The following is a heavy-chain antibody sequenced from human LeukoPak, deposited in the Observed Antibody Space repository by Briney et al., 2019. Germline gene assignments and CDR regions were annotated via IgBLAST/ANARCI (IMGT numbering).Heavy chain of an antibody. CDR2: ISWNSGSI. CDR3: ATVWSVAQAFDI. D-gene: IGHD6-19*01. J-gene: IGHJ3*02. CDR1: GFTFDDYA. Sequence: GGSLRLSCAASGFTFDDYATHWVRQAPGKGLEWVSGISWNSGSIGYADSVKGRFTISRDNAKNSLYLQMNSLRAEDTALYYCATVWSVAQAFDIWGQGTMVTVSS. V-gene: IGHV3-9*01.